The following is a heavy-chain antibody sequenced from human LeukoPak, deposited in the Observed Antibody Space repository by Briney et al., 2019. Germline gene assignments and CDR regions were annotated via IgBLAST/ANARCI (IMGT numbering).Heavy chain of an antibody. V-gene: IGHV4-30-2*06. CDR3: ARGDYYDSSGYYDY. CDR2: IYHTGST. CDR1: GCFISRCGYS. J-gene: IGHJ4*02. Sequence: SQTLPHTIPFTGCFISRCGYSWSWIRQSPGKGLEGLGYIYHTGSTYYNPSLKSRVTISVDRSKNQFSLKLSSVTAADTAVYYCARGDYYDSSGYYDYWGQGTQVTVSS. D-gene: IGHD3-22*01.